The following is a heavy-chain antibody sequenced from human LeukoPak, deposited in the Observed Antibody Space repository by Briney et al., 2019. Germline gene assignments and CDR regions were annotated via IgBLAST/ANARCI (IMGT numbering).Heavy chain of an antibody. CDR2: INPNSGGT. CDR3: AREHSSSWYERWFDP. D-gene: IGHD6-13*01. Sequence: GASVKVSCKASGYTFTGYYMHWVRQAPGQGLEWMGWINPNSGGTNYAQKFQGRVTMTRDTSISTAYMELSRLRSDDTAVYYCAREHSSSWYERWFDPWGQGTLVTVSS. J-gene: IGHJ5*02. CDR1: GYTFTGYY. V-gene: IGHV1-2*02.